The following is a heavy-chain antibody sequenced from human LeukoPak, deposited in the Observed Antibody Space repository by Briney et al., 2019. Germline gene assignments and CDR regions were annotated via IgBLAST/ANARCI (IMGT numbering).Heavy chain of an antibody. J-gene: IGHJ4*02. D-gene: IGHD3-22*01. Sequence: ASVKVSCKASGGTFSSYAISWVRQAPGQGLEWMGGIIPIFGTANYAQKFQGRVTITAHESTSTDYMELSSLRSEDTAVYYCARTSGRYYDSSGYYHYWRQGTLVSVCS. V-gene: IGHV1-69*13. CDR2: IIPIFGTA. CDR3: ARTSGRYYDSSGYYHY. CDR1: GGTFSSYA.